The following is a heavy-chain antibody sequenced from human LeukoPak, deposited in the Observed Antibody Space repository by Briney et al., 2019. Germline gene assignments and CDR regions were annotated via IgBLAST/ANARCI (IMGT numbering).Heavy chain of an antibody. CDR3: ARDYQDEWLVPFDY. J-gene: IGHJ4*02. CDR1: GYTFTSYG. V-gene: IGHV1-18*01. CDR2: ISAYNGNT. D-gene: IGHD6-19*01. Sequence: GASVKVSCKASGYTFTSYGISWVRQAPGQGLEWMGWISAYNGNTNYAQKLQGRVTMTTDTSTSTAYMELRSLRSDDTAVYYCARDYQDEWLVPFDYWGQGTLVTVSS.